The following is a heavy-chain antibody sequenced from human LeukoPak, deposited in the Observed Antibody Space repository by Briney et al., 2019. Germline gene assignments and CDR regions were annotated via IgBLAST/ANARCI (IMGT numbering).Heavy chain of an antibody. J-gene: IGHJ4*02. CDR3: ARRPGRPDNRGYSGYAPRHYFDC. Sequence: GESLRLSCAASGFTITSNYINWVRQAPGKGLECVSVIYAGASTYYAVSVEGRFIVSRDTSKNTVFLQMNSLRAEDTAFYFCARRPGRPDNRGYSGYAPRHYFDCWGRGTLVTASS. V-gene: IGHV3-66*04. CDR1: GFTITSNY. CDR2: IYAGAST. D-gene: IGHD5-12*01.